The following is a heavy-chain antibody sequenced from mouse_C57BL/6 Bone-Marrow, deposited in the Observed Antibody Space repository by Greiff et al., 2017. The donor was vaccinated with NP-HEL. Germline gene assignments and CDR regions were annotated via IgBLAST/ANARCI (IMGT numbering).Heavy chain of an antibody. CDR2: INPYNGGT. D-gene: IGHD2-1*01. Sequence: VQLKQSGPVLVKPGASVKMSCKASGYTFTDYYMNWVKQSHGKSLEWIGVINPYNGGTSYNQKFKGKATLTVDKSSSTAYMELNSLTSEDSAVYYCAGERIYYGNYDWFAYWGQGTLVTVSA. CDR1: GYTFTDYY. CDR3: AGERIYYGNYDWFAY. J-gene: IGHJ3*01. V-gene: IGHV1-19*01.